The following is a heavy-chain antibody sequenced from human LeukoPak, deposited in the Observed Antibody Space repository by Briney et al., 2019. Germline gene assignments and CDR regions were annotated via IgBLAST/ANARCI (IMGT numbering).Heavy chain of an antibody. Sequence: GGSLRLSCAASGFTFSSHGMNWVRQAPGKGLEWVSGISPSDGTTYYADSVKGRFTISRDNSKYTLSLQMNSLRTEDTAVYYCAKVDNWKYGHHDFWGQGTLVTVSS. CDR2: ISPSDGTT. CDR3: AKVDNWKYGHHDF. V-gene: IGHV3-23*01. J-gene: IGHJ4*02. CDR1: GFTFSSHG. D-gene: IGHD1-1*01.